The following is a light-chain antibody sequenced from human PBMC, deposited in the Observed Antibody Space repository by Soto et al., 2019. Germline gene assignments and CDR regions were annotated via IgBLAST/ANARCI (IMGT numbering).Light chain of an antibody. CDR3: AAGDDSLNGYV. V-gene: IGLV1-44*01. CDR2: SYD. J-gene: IGLJ1*01. CDR1: SSNIGRNP. Sequence: QSVLTQPPSASGTPGQRVTISCSGSSSNIGRNPVNWYQQLPGTAPKLLIRSYDQRPSGVPDRFSGSKSGTSASLAISGLQSEDEADYYCAAGDDSLNGYVFGTGTKVTVL.